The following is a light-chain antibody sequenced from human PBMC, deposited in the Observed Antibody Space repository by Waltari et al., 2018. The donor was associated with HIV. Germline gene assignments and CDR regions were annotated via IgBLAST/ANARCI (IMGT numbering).Light chain of an antibody. CDR1: QLGDEF. Sequence: SYELAQQPSVSVSPGQTARNACPGAQLGDEFVCWYQKKPGQSPVVVIYQDRQRPSGIPERFSGSNSGNTATLTISGTQAMDEADYYCQAWDSYTVVFGGGTKLTVL. CDR2: QDR. CDR3: QAWDSYTVV. V-gene: IGLV3-1*01. J-gene: IGLJ2*01.